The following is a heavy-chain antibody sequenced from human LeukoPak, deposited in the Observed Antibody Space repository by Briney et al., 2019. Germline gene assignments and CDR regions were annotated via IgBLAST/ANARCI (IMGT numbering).Heavy chain of an antibody. CDR3: ARGSGWEEYYFDY. CDR1: GGSISSYY. Sequence: SETLSLTCTVSGGSISSYYWSWIRQPPGKGLEWIGEINHSGSTNYNPSLKSRVTISVDTSKNQFSLKLSSVTAADTAVYYCARGSGWEEYYFDYWGQGTLVTVSS. J-gene: IGHJ4*02. V-gene: IGHV4-34*01. D-gene: IGHD6-19*01. CDR2: INHSGST.